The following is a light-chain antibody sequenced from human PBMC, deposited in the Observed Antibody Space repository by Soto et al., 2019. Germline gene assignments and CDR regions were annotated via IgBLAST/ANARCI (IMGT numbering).Light chain of an antibody. Sequence: DIQMTQSPSTLSGSVVDRVTITFRASQTISSWLAWYQQKPGQPPKLLIYWASTRESGVPDRFSGSGSGTDFTLTISSLQAEDVAVYYCQQYYSTPLTFGGGTKVDIK. CDR1: QTISSW. J-gene: IGKJ4*01. V-gene: IGKV4-1*01. CDR2: WAS. CDR3: QQYYSTPLT.